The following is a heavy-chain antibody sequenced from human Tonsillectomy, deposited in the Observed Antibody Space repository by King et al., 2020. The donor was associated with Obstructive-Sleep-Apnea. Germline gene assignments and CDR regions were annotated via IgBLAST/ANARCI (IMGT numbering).Heavy chain of an antibody. V-gene: IGHV4-31*03. CDR1: GGSISSGGYY. CDR2: IYYSGST. Sequence: VQLQESGPGLVKPSQTLSLTCTVSGGSISSGGYYWSWIRQHPGKGLEWIGYIYYSGSTDYNPSLKSRVTISVDTSQNQFSLKLSSVTAADTAVYYCARDGRAAVTTPGAFDIWGQGTMVTVSS. CDR3: ARDGRAAVTTPGAFDI. D-gene: IGHD4-23*01. J-gene: IGHJ3*02.